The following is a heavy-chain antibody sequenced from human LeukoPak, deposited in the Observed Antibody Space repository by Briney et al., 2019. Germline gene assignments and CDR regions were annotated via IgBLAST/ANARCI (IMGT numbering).Heavy chain of an antibody. D-gene: IGHD7-27*01. Sequence: PSQTLSLTCTVSGGSISSGDYYWSWIRQPPGKGLEWIGYIYYSGSTNYNPSLKSRVTISVDTSKNQFSLKLSSVTAADTAVYYCARDPCNNWGCWYFDLWGRGTLVTVSS. CDR1: GGSISSGDYY. CDR2: IYYSGST. V-gene: IGHV4-30-4*01. J-gene: IGHJ2*01. CDR3: ARDPCNNWGCWYFDL.